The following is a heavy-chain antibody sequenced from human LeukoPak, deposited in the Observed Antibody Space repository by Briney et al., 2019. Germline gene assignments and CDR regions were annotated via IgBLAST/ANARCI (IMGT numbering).Heavy chain of an antibody. CDR2: IWFDGTNK. J-gene: IGHJ4*02. V-gene: IGHV3-30*02. CDR1: GLTFSSSG. D-gene: IGHD3-10*01. Sequence: GGSLRLSCAASGLTFSSSGMHWVRQAPGKGLEWVAFIWFDGTNKYYADSVKGRFIISRDNSKNTLYLQMNSLRTEDTAVYYCAKDKGKLYSDYWGQGTLVTVSS. CDR3: AKDKGKLYSDY.